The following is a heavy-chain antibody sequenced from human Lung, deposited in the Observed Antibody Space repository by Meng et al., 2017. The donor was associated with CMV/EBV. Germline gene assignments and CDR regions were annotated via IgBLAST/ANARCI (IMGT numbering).Heavy chain of an antibody. CDR2: IDHSGTT. V-gene: IGHV4-34*01. CDR1: AGSFSDYQ. D-gene: IGHD1-1*01. J-gene: IGHJ4*01. CDR3: ARGLPRYDGAFYFDS. Sequence: SETLSPXXAVYAGSFSDYQWNWIRQPPGKGLEWIGEIDHSGTTNYNPSLKSRVTISVDTSNSQFSLKPSSVTAADTAVYYCARGLPRYDGAFYFDSWGQGXLVTVSS.